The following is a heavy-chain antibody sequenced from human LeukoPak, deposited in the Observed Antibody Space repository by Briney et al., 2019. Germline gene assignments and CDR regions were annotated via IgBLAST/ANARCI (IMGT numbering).Heavy chain of an antibody. CDR2: ISGSGGST. CDR1: GFTLSSYA. J-gene: IGHJ4*02. D-gene: IGHD6-19*01. CDR3: AKDASYSSGWYEDY. V-gene: IGHV3-23*01. Sequence: GGAPRPSRGASGFTLSSYAMSWGRQAPGEGVEGVSAISGSGGSTYYADSVKGRFTISRDNSKNTLYLQMNSLRAEDTAVYYCAKDASYSSGWYEDYWGQGTLVTVSS.